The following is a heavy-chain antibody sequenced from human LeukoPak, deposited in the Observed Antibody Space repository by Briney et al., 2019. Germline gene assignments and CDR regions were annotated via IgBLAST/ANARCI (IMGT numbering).Heavy chain of an antibody. V-gene: IGHV3-48*04. Sequence: GGSLRLSCAAAGFSFYSYSMNWVRQAPGKGLEWVSYISSSGSTIYYADSVKGRFTISRDNAKNSLYLQMNSLRAEDTAVYYCARTARIAAARFDPWGQGTLVTVSS. D-gene: IGHD6-13*01. CDR2: ISSSGSTI. J-gene: IGHJ5*02. CDR1: GFSFYSYS. CDR3: ARTARIAAARFDP.